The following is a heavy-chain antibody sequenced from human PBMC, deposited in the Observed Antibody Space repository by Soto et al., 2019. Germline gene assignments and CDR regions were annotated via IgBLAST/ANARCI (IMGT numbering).Heavy chain of an antibody. CDR2: IYYSGRT. J-gene: IGHJ4*02. V-gene: IGHV4-30-4*01. D-gene: IGHD1-1*01. CDR1: GGSISSDAYY. CDR3: ARDRSNLTDFFDD. Sequence: SETLSLTCSVSGGSISSDAYYWTWIRQAPGEGLEWIGYIYYSGRTLYNPSLKSRVTISMDTAKNQLSLKLISVSAADTALYFCARDRSNLTDFFDDWGQGALVTVSS.